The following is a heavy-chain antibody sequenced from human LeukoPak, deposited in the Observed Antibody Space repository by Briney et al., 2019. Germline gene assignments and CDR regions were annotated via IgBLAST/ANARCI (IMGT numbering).Heavy chain of an antibody. V-gene: IGHV4-30-4*01. Sequence: SETLSLTCTVSSGSISSGDYYWSWIRQPPGKGLEWIGYIHYSGSTYDNPSLESRVTISVDTSKNQFSLQLSSVTAADTALYYCARSKGGYNYVKYWGQGTLVTVSS. CDR3: ARSKGGYNYVKY. CDR2: IHYSGST. CDR1: SGSISSGDYY. D-gene: IGHD5-24*01. J-gene: IGHJ4*02.